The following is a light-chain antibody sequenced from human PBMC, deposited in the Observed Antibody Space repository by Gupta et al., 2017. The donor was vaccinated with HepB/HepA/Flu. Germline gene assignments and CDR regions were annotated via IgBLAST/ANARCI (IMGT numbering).Light chain of an antibody. CDR3: QQRSNLHT. CDR1: QSVANY. J-gene: IGKJ2*01. V-gene: IGKV3-11*01. CDR2: DAS. Sequence: EIVLTQSPATLSLSPGERATLSCRASQSVANYIAWYQQKPGQAPRLLIYDASNSANGSPDRFSGSGYGTDFTLTSSSRETEDFALYYVQQRSNLHTFGQGTKLEIK.